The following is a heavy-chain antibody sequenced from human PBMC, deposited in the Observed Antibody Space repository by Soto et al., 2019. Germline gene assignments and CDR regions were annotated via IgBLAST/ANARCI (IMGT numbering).Heavy chain of an antibody. CDR3: ARVLDSITGTTQFDS. V-gene: IGHV4-59*01. CDR1: GGSISSYY. Sequence: PSETLSLTCTVSGGSISSYYWSWIRQPPGKGLEWIGFIYYSGSTTYNPSLKSRVTISVDTSKNQFSLKLSSVTAADTAVYYCARVLDSITGTTQFDSWGQGSLVTVSS. D-gene: IGHD1-7*01. CDR2: IYYSGST. J-gene: IGHJ4*02.